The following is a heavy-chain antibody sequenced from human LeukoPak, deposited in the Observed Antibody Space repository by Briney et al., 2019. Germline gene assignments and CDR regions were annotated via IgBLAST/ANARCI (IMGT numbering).Heavy chain of an antibody. Sequence: GGSLRLSCAASGFTFSSYAMSWVRQAPGKGLEWVSAISGSGGSTYYADSVKGRFTISRDNSKNTLYLQMSSLRAEDTAVYFCAKSPIGYYDSSGYYYDPMIFDYWGQGTLVTVSS. J-gene: IGHJ4*02. CDR1: GFTFSSYA. CDR2: ISGSGGST. V-gene: IGHV3-23*01. CDR3: AKSPIGYYDSSGYYYDPMIFDY. D-gene: IGHD3-22*01.